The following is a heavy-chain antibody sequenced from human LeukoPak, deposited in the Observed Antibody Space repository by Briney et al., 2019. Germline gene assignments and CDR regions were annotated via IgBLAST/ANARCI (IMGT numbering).Heavy chain of an antibody. CDR2: IGGSVGSK. V-gene: IGHV3-23*01. D-gene: IGHD6-13*01. CDR1: GFTFSSYV. J-gene: IGHJ4*02. Sequence: GGSLRLSCAASGFTFSSYVMSWVRQAPGKGLEWVSNIGGSVGSKFYAASVKGRFAISRDNSKKTLFLQMNNLRVEDTAVYYCAKRGNSWDLFDYWGQGTLVTVSS. CDR3: AKRGNSWDLFDY.